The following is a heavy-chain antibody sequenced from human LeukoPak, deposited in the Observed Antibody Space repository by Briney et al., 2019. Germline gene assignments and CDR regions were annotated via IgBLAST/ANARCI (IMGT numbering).Heavy chain of an antibody. CDR3: ASTGGEMANYHDAFDI. D-gene: IGHD5-24*01. Sequence: GGSLRLSCAASGFTFSSYGMRWVRQAPGKGLEWVSVIWDDGSNKYYADSVKGRFTISRDNSKNTLYLQMNSLRAEDTAVYYCASTGGEMANYHDAFDIWGQGTMVTVSS. V-gene: IGHV3-33*01. CDR2: IWDDGSNK. CDR1: GFTFSSYG. J-gene: IGHJ3*02.